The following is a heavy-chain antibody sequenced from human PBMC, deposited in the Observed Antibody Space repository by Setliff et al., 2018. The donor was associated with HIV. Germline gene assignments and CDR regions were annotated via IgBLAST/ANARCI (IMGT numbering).Heavy chain of an antibody. V-gene: IGHV1-18*01. CDR3: ARDDYSSSNPNYFDY. J-gene: IGHJ4*02. CDR1: GYTFTSYG. D-gene: IGHD4-4*01. CDR2: ISAYNGHT. Sequence: ASVKVSCKASGYTFTSYGIRWVRQAPGQGLEWMGWISAYNGHTRYAQKLQGRVTMTTDTSTSTAYMELRSLRSDDTAVYYCARDDYSSSNPNYFDYWGQGTLVTVSS.